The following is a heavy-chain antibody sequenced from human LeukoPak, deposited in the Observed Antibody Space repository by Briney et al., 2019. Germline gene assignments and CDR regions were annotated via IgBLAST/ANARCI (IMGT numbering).Heavy chain of an antibody. D-gene: IGHD6-13*01. CDR2: ISSSSSTV. CDR3: AKSFSSSWYEAWDY. J-gene: IGHJ4*02. V-gene: IGHV3-48*04. CDR1: GFIFSSYS. Sequence: GGSLRLSCAASGFIFSSYSMNWVRQAPGKGLEWVSYISSSSSTVYYADSVKGRFTISRDNAKNSLYLQMDSLRAEDTAVYYCAKSFSSSWYEAWDYWGQGTLVTVSS.